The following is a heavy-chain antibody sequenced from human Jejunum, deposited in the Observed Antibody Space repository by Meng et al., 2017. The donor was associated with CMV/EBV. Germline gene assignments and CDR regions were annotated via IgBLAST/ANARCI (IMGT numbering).Heavy chain of an antibody. V-gene: IGHV1-69*05. J-gene: IGHJ5*01. D-gene: IGHD6-6*01. CDR1: ATFNNCA. CDR3: AIKEQYGSSLWDNGFES. CDR2: TLPIYGTS. Sequence: ATFNNCAINWVRLAPGQGLEYMGGTLPIYGTSNYAQKFKGRVTITTDGTTNTAYMELTSLRSDDTAIYYCAIKEQYGSSLWDNGFESWGLGTLVTVSS.